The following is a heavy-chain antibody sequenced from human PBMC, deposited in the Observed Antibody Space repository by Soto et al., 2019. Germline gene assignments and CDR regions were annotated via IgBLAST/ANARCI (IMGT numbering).Heavy chain of an antibody. Sequence: QVQLQESGPGLVKSLETLSLTCTVSVGSISSYYWSWIRQPPGTGLEWIGYIYYSGSTNYNPSLKSRVTISVDTSKSQFSLKLTSVTAADTAVYYCARHYCGGGGCYYLDYWGQGTLVTVSS. V-gene: IGHV4-59*08. D-gene: IGHD2-15*01. J-gene: IGHJ4*02. CDR3: ARHYCGGGGCYYLDY. CDR1: VGSISSYY. CDR2: IYYSGST.